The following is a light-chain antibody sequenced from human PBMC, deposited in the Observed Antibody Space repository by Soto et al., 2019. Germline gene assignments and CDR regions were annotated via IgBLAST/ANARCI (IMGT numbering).Light chain of an antibody. CDR2: AAS. J-gene: IGKJ1*01. CDR1: QTISRY. CDR3: QQSYVTPA. Sequence: DIQMTQSPSSLSASVGDRVTITCRASQTISRYLNWYQQQPGKAPKLLIYAASSLQSGVPSRLSGSGSGTDFTLSIRSLQPDDFATYYCQQSYVTPAFGQGTKVDIK. V-gene: IGKV1-39*01.